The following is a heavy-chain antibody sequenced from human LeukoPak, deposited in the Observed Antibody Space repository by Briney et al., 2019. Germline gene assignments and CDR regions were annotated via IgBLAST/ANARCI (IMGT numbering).Heavy chain of an antibody. V-gene: IGHV1-46*01. CDR1: GYTFTSYY. CDR2: INPSGGST. CDR3: ARDRGGYCSSTSCYGGSGYYYYYMDV. J-gene: IGHJ6*03. Sequence: RASVKVSCKASGYTFTSYYMHWVRQAPGQGLEWMGIINPSGGSTSYAQKFQGRVTMTRDMSTSTVYMELSSLRSADTAVYYCARDRGGYCSSTSCYGGSGYYYYYMDVWGKGTTVTVSS. D-gene: IGHD2-2*01.